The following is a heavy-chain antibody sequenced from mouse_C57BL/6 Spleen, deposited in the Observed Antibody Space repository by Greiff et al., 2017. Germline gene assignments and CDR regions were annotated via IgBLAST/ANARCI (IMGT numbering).Heavy chain of an antibody. D-gene: IGHD2-2*01. V-gene: IGHV5-17*01. CDR2: ISSGSSTI. CDR3: ARGGYEISFAY. CDR1: GFTFSDYG. Sequence: EVKLVESGGGLVKPGGSLKLSCAASGFTFSDYGMHWVRQAPEKGLEWFAYISSGSSTIYYADTVKGRFTISRDNAKNTLFLQMTSLRSEDTAMYYCARGGYEISFAYWGQGTLVTVSA. J-gene: IGHJ3*01.